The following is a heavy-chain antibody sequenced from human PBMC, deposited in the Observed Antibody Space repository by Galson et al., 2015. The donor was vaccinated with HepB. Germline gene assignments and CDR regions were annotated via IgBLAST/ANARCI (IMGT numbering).Heavy chain of an antibody. CDR2: IIPILGIA. CDR1: GGTFSSYA. V-gene: IGHV1-69*04. CDR3: ARETDPYGDYLYFDY. D-gene: IGHD4-17*01. Sequence: SVKVSCKASGGTFSSYAISWVRQAPGQGLEWMGRIIPILGIANYAQKFQGRVTITADKSTSTAYMELSSLRSEDTAVYYCARETDPYGDYLYFDYWGQGTLVTVSS. J-gene: IGHJ4*02.